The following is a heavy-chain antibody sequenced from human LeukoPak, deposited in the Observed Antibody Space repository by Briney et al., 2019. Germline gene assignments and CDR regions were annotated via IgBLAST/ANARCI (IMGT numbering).Heavy chain of an antibody. Sequence: KPSETLSLTCTVSGGSISSYYWSWIRQPPGKGLEWIGYIYYSGSTNYNPSLKSRVTISVDTFKNQFSLKLSSVTAADTAVYYCAGDSAVDAFDIWGQGTMVTVSS. J-gene: IGHJ3*02. CDR3: AGDSAVDAFDI. D-gene: IGHD3-10*01. CDR2: IYYSGST. V-gene: IGHV4-59*01. CDR1: GGSISSYY.